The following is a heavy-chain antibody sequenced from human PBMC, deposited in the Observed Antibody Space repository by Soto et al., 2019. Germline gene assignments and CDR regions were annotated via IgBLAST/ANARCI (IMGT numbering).Heavy chain of an antibody. J-gene: IGHJ6*02. CDR2: INTHNGST. Sequence: ASVKVSCKASGYTFSTYGISWVRQAPGQGLEWMGWINTHNGSTNYAQNLQGRVTMTADTSTSTAYMELRSLRSDDTAVYYCTREGSAPYYYYGMAVWGQGTTVTVSS. CDR1: GYTFSTYG. D-gene: IGHD3-10*01. V-gene: IGHV1-18*01. CDR3: TREGSAPYYYYGMAV.